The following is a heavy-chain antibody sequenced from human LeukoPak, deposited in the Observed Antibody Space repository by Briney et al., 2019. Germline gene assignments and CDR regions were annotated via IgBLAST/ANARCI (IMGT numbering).Heavy chain of an antibody. CDR1: GFTFSSYA. D-gene: IGHD3-9*01. CDR3: AKDSGIDILAPFDY. V-gene: IGHV3-23*01. CDR2: ISGSGGST. J-gene: IGHJ4*02. Sequence: GGSLRPSCAASGFTFSSYAMSWVRQAPGKGLEWVSAISGSGGSTYYADSVKGRFTISRDNSKNTLYLQMNSLRAEDTAVYYCAKDSGIDILAPFDYWGQGTLVTVSS.